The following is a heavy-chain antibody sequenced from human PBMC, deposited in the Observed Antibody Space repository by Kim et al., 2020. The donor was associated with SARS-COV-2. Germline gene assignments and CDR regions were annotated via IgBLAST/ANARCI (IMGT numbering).Heavy chain of an antibody. CDR1: GFTFSSYE. V-gene: IGHV3-48*03. J-gene: IGHJ4*02. CDR3: ARGLWFGEFLGY. Sequence: GGSLRLSCAASGFTFSSYEMNWVRQAPGKGLEWVSYISSSGSTIYYADSVKGRFTISRDNAKNSLYLQMNSLRAEDTAVYYCARGLWFGEFLGYWGQGTLVTVSS. CDR2: ISSSGSTI. D-gene: IGHD3-10*01.